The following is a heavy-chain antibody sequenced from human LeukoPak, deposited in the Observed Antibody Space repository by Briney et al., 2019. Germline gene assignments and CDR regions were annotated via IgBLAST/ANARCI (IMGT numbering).Heavy chain of an antibody. CDR1: GFTFSSYW. CDR3: TRTVPGYFFDS. Sequence: TGGSLRLSCAASGFTFSSYWMHWVRQAPGMGLVWVSRINTDGSSTSYADSVKGRFTISRDSAKNTLYLQMNSLRAEDTAMYYCTRTVPGYFFDSWGQGTLVTVSS. D-gene: IGHD3-10*01. V-gene: IGHV3-74*01. J-gene: IGHJ4*02. CDR2: INTDGSST.